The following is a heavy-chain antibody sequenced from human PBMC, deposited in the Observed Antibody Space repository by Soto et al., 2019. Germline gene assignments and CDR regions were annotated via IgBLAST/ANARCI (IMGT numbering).Heavy chain of an antibody. CDR1: GYTFTTYY. J-gene: IGHJ4*02. CDR2: ISPDGGRT. Sequence: QVQLVQSGAEVKKPGASVKVSCKASGYTFTTYYMHWVRQAPGQGLDGMGIISPDGGRTSYAQKFQGRVTITRDTSTSTGYMELSSLRSENTAVYYCATRDPGHYWGQGTLVTVSS. V-gene: IGHV1-46*01. CDR3: ATRDPGHY.